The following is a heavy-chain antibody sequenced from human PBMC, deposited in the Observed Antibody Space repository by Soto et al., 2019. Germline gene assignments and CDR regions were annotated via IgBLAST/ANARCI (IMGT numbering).Heavy chain of an antibody. Sequence: EVQLLESGGGLVQPGGSLRLSCAASGFTFSSYAMSWVRQAPGKGLEWVSAISGSGGSTYYADSVKGQFTISRDNSKNTLYLQMNSLRAEDTAVYYCAKRLARYSSGWYYFDYWGQGTLVTVSS. CDR2: ISGSGGST. D-gene: IGHD6-19*01. V-gene: IGHV3-23*01. CDR1: GFTFSSYA. CDR3: AKRLARYSSGWYYFDY. J-gene: IGHJ4*02.